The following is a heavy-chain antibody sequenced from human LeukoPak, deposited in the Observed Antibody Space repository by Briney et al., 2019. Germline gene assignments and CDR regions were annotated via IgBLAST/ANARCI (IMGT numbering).Heavy chain of an antibody. CDR3: ARGRDYYGMDV. CDR2: IYTSGST. V-gene: IGHV4-61*02. Sequence: PSETLSLTCTVSGGSISSGGYYWSWIRQPAGKGLEWIGRIYTSGSTNYNPSLKSRVTMSVDTSKNQFSLKLSSVTAADTAVYYCARGRDYYGMDVWGQGTTVTVSS. J-gene: IGHJ6*02. CDR1: GGSISSGGYY.